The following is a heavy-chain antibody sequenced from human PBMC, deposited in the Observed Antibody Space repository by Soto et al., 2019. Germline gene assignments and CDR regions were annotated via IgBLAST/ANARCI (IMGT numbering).Heavy chain of an antibody. CDR3: ARQEANGSLGKAD. Sequence: QLQLQESGPRLVKPSETLSLTCTVSGGAITSSSSYYWGWIRQPPVKGLEWIGTSSYSGSTSYNPPLNSRVTISVDTSKNQFSLKLSSVPAADTAVYYCARQEANGSLGKADWGQGTLGTVSS. CDR2: SSYSGST. V-gene: IGHV4-39*01. J-gene: IGHJ4*02. D-gene: IGHD1-1*01. CDR1: GGAITSSSSYY.